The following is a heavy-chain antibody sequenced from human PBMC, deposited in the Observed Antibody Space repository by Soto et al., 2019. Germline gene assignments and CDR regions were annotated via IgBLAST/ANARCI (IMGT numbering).Heavy chain of an antibody. J-gene: IGHJ4*02. CDR2: IRTKTDDETN. CDR1: GFTFNYAW. Sequence: EVQLVESGGGLVKPGESLRLSCTASGFTFNYAWMSWVRQAPGKGLEWVARIRTKTDDETNDYAAPVKGRFSFSNDDLKNMVLLQMSSLKTADTAVYCCAEGVATGALFDYWGQGILVTVSS. CDR3: AEGVATGALFDY. D-gene: IGHD7-27*01. V-gene: IGHV3-15*01.